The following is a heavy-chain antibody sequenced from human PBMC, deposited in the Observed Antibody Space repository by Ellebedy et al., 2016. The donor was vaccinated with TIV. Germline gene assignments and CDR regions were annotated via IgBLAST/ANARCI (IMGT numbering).Heavy chain of an antibody. CDR1: GGAISNSY. D-gene: IGHD1-14*01. CDR2: IYYSGST. Sequence: SETLSLTXSVSGGAISNSYWSWIREPPGKGLEWIGYIYYSGSTNYNPSLKSRVTISIDPSKTQFSLNLKSVTAADTAIYYCARRRYNAGWSVTWHFDLWGRGTLGTVYS. J-gene: IGHJ2*01. V-gene: IGHV4-59*01. CDR3: ARRRYNAGWSVTWHFDL.